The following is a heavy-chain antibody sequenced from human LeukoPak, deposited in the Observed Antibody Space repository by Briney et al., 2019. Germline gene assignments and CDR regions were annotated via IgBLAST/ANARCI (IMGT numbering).Heavy chain of an antibody. CDR3: AKDSPRYYGSGSYYMN. D-gene: IGHD3-10*01. CDR1: GFTFSSYA. CDR2: IDSGGTT. Sequence: GGSLRLSCAASGFTFSSYAMSWVRQAPGKGLEWVSTIDSGGTTYYADSVKGRFTISRDSYKNTLYLQMNSLRAEDTAVYYCAKDSPRYYGSGSYYMNWGQGTLVTVSS. J-gene: IGHJ4*02. V-gene: IGHV3-23*01.